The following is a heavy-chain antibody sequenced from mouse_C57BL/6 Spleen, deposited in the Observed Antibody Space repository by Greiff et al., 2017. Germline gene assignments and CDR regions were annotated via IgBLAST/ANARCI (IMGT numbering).Heavy chain of an antibody. CDR3: ARNKGGLDY. D-gene: IGHD3-3*01. CDR1: GFSLTSYA. Sequence: VKLMESGPGLVAPSQSLSITCTVSGFSLTSYAISWVRQPPGKGLELLGVIWTGGGTNYNSALKTRLSISKDNSKSHVFLKRNSLQTDDTARYYCARNKGGLDYWGQGTTLTVSS. CDR2: IWTGGGT. V-gene: IGHV2-9-1*01. J-gene: IGHJ2*01.